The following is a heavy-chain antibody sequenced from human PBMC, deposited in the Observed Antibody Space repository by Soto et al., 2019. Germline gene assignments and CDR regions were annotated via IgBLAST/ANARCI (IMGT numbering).Heavy chain of an antibody. J-gene: IGHJ6*02. CDR3: AQALVAVDGTRIGMDV. V-gene: IGHV2-5*02. CDR2: IYWDDDK. Sequence: SGPTLVNPTQTLTLTCTFSGFSLSTSGVGVGWIRQPPGKALEWLALIYWDDDKRYSYSPSLKTRLTISKDTSKNQVVLTMTNMDPVDTATYYCAQALVAVDGTRIGMDVWGQGTTVTVSS. CDR1: GFSLSTSGVG. D-gene: IGHD6-13*01.